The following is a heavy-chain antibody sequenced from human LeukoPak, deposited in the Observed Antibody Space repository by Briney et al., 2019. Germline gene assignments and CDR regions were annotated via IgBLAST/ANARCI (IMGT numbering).Heavy chain of an antibody. CDR2: FDPEDGET. CDR3: ATGQWFGESPFDY. J-gene: IGHJ4*02. CDR1: GYTLTELS. D-gene: IGHD3-10*01. V-gene: IGHV1-24*01. Sequence: GASEKVSCKVSGYTLTELSMHWVRQAPGKGLEWMGGFDPEDGETIYAQKFQGRVTMTEDTSTDTAYLELSSLRSEDTAVYYCATGQWFGESPFDYWGQGTLVTVSS.